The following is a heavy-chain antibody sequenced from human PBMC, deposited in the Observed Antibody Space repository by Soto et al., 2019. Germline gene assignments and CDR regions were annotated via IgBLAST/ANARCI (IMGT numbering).Heavy chain of an antibody. D-gene: IGHD3-22*01. CDR3: AKMGDSSGYDFFDY. Sequence: EVQLLESGGGLVQPGGSLRLSCAASGFTFSSYAMSWVRQAPGKGLEWVSSISGSGGRTYNADSVKGRFTISRDNSKNTLNVQMNSLRVEDTAVYYYAKMGDSSGYDFFDYWGQGTLVTVSS. CDR1: GFTFSSYA. J-gene: IGHJ4*02. V-gene: IGHV3-23*01. CDR2: ISGSGGRT.